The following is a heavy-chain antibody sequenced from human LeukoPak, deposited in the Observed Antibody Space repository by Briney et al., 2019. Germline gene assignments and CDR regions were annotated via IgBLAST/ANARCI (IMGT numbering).Heavy chain of an antibody. CDR2: IYTSGST. CDR3: ARDNYYLSISGQGY. V-gene: IGHV4-61*02. CDR1: GGSISSGTYY. Sequence: SQTLSLTCAVSGGSISSGTYYWSWIRQPPGKGLEWIGRIYTSGSTNYNPSLKSRVTISVDRSKNQFSLKLSSVTAADTAVYYCARDNYYLSISGQGYWGQATLVTVSS. J-gene: IGHJ4*02. D-gene: IGHD6-6*01.